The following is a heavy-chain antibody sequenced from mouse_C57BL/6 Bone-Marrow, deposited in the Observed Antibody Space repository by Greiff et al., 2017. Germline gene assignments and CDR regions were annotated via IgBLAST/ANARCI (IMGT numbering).Heavy chain of an antibody. D-gene: IGHD5-2*01. CDR3: ARRIQAWFAY. CDR2: IYPGDGGT. J-gene: IGHJ3*01. CDR1: GYAFSSSW. Sequence: QVQLKESGPELVKPGASVKISCKASGYAFSSSWMNWVKQRPGKGLEWIGRIYPGDGGTNYNGKFKGKATLTADKSSSTAYMQLSSLTSEDSAVYFCARRIQAWFAYWGQGTLVTVSA. V-gene: IGHV1-82*01.